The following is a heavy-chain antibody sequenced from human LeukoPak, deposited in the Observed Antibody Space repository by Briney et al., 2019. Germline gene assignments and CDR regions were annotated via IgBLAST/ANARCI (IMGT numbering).Heavy chain of an antibody. CDR1: GFTFSAYV. V-gene: IGHV3-30*04. D-gene: IGHD2-8*02. Sequence: SGRSLRLSCAASGFTFSAYVMHWVRQAPGKGLEGVAVISNDGNEKYYADSVKCRFSISRDNSTNTLYLQMSSLRTEDTAVYYCARDGGYTGGWTYGAGDYWGQGTLVTVSS. CDR3: ARDGGYTGGWTYGAGDY. J-gene: IGHJ4*01. CDR2: ISNDGNEK.